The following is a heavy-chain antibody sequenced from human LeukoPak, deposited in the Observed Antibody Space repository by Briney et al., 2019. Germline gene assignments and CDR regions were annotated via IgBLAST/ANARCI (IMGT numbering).Heavy chain of an antibody. CDR1: GYSISSGYD. V-gene: IGHV4-38-2*02. D-gene: IGHD2-2*02. J-gene: IGHJ4*02. CDR3: ARDRGIVVVPAAIIPPWSFDY. Sequence: PSETLSLTCTVSGYSISSGYDWGWIRQPPGKGLEWIGSIYYRRTTYYNPSLKSRVTISVDTSKNQFSLRLNSMTAADTAVYYCARDRGIVVVPAAIIPPWSFDYWGQGTLVTVSS. CDR2: IYYRRTT.